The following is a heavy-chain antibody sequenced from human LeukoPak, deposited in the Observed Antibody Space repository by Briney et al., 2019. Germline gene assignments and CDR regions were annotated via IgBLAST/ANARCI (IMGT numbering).Heavy chain of an antibody. CDR3: ARHPFYYYYMDV. Sequence: PGGSLRLSCAASGFTFSNYAMSWVRQAPGKGLEWVSAIIGTGGNTYYADSVKGRFTISRDNSKNTLYLQMNSLRAEDTAVYSCARHPFYYYYMDVWGKGTTVAVSS. V-gene: IGHV3-23*01. CDR1: GFTFSNYA. J-gene: IGHJ6*03. CDR2: IIGTGGNT.